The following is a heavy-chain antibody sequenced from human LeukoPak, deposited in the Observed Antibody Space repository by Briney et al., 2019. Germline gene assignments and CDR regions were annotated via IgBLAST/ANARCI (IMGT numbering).Heavy chain of an antibody. J-gene: IGHJ4*02. CDR3: ARGGPIYCSGDSCYPGDY. D-gene: IGHD2-15*01. V-gene: IGHV3-21*01. CDR2: ISGGSSFI. Sequence: GGSLRLSCAASGFSFSSYSINWVRQAPGKGLEWVSSISGGSSFISYADSVKGRFIISRDNAKNSLSLQMNSLRVEDTAVYYCARGGPIYCSGDSCYPGDYWGQGTLVTVSS. CDR1: GFSFSSYS.